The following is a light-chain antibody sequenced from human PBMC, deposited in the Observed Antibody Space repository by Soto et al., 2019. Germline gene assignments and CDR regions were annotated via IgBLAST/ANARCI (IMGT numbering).Light chain of an antibody. Sequence: DIQMTQSPASLSVSVGDRVTITCRASQSINNYLNWYLQRPGQAPKLLIRSASTLQRGVPSRFSGGGSRTEFTLTIADLQPDDFGTYYWQQSLTRTFTFGHGTRLDIK. CDR2: SAS. J-gene: IGKJ5*01. CDR3: QQSLTRTFT. CDR1: QSINNY. V-gene: IGKV1-39*01.